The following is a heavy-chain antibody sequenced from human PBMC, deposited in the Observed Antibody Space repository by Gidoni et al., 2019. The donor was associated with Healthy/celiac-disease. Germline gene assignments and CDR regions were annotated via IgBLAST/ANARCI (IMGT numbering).Heavy chain of an antibody. CDR3: ARYYYDSSGPYDAFDI. CDR2: IYHSGST. D-gene: IGHD3-22*01. Sequence: QVQLQESGPGLVKPSATLSLTCAVSGGFIRSSHWWSWVRQPPGKGLEWIGEIYHSGSTNYNPSLKSRVTISVDKSKNQFSLKLSSVTAADTAVYYCARYYYDSSGPYDAFDIWGQGTMVTVSS. V-gene: IGHV4-4*02. J-gene: IGHJ3*02. CDR1: GGFIRSSHW.